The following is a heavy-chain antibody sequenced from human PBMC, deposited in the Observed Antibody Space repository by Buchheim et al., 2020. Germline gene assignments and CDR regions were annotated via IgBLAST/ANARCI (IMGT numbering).Heavy chain of an antibody. CDR3: ARGSYGGYYYDSSGVDAFDI. CDR1: GFTFSSYD. D-gene: IGHD3-22*01. V-gene: IGHV3-13*01. Sequence: EVQLVESGGGLVQPGGSLRLSCAASGFTFSSYDMHWVRQATGKGLEWVSAIGTAGDTYYPGSVKGRFTISRENAKNSLYLQMNSLRAGDTAVYYCARGSYGGYYYDSSGVDAFDIWGQGT. CDR2: IGTAGDT. J-gene: IGHJ3*02.